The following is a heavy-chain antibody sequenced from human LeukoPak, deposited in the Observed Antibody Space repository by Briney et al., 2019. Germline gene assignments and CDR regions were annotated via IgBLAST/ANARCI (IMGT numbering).Heavy chain of an antibody. Sequence: GGSLRLSCAASGFTFSSYSMNWVRQAPGKGLEWVSSISSSSSYIYYADSVKGRFTISRDNAKNSLYLQMNSLRAEDTAVYYCARVMYSGSYLYYYYYGMDVWGQGTTVTVSS. CDR1: GFTFSSYS. V-gene: IGHV3-21*01. J-gene: IGHJ6*02. CDR3: ARVMYSGSYLYYYYYGMDV. CDR2: ISSSSSYI. D-gene: IGHD1-26*01.